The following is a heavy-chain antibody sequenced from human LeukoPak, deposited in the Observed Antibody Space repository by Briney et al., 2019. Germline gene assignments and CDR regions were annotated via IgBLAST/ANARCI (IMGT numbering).Heavy chain of an antibody. J-gene: IGHJ6*03. Sequence: SETLSLTCTVSGGSISSYYWSWIRQPPGKCLEWIGYIYYSGSTNYNPSLKSRVTISVDTSKNQFSLKLSSVTAADTAVYYCARGPSLAAAVNPRSGYYYYMDVWGKGTTVTVSS. CDR1: GGSISSYY. CDR2: IYYSGST. CDR3: ARGPSLAAAVNPRSGYYYYMDV. D-gene: IGHD6-13*01. V-gene: IGHV4-59*08.